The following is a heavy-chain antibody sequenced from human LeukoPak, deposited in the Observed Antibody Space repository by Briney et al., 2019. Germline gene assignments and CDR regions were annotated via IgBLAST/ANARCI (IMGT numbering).Heavy chain of an antibody. V-gene: IGHV4-61*02. Sequence: SQTLSLTCTVSGGSISSGSYYWSRIRQPARKGLEWIGRIYTSGSTNYNPSLKSRVTISVDTSKNQFSLKLSSVTAADTAVYYCARDRYCSGGSCPDAWFDPWGQGTLLTVSS. CDR3: ARDRYCSGGSCPDAWFDP. CDR2: IYTSGST. CDR1: GGSISSGSYY. J-gene: IGHJ5*02. D-gene: IGHD2-15*01.